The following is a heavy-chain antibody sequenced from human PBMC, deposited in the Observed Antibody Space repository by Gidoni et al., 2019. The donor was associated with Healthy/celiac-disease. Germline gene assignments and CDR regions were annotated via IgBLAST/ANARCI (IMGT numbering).Heavy chain of an antibody. CDR3: AILTPGGYNWNYEGGPVAFDI. D-gene: IGHD1-7*01. CDR2: ISSSSSYR. J-gene: IGHJ3*02. V-gene: IGHV3-21*01. CDR1: GFTFSSYS. Sequence: EVQLVESGGGLVKPGGSLRLSCAASGFTFSSYSMNWSRQAPGKGLEWVSSISSSSSYRYYADSVKGRFTISRDNAKNSLYLQMNSLRAEDTAVYYCAILTPGGYNWNYEGGPVAFDIWGQGTMVTVSS.